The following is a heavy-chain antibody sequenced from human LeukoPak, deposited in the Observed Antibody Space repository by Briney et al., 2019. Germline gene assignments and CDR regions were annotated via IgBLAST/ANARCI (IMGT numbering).Heavy chain of an antibody. Sequence: GGSLRLSCAASGFTFSDYYMSWIRQAPGKGLEWVSYISSSGSTIYYADSVKGRFTVSRDNSKNTLYLQMNSLRAEDTAVYYCVRGAYSSSWLNFDYWGQGTLVTVSS. J-gene: IGHJ4*02. V-gene: IGHV3-11*04. CDR2: ISSSGSTI. CDR3: VRGAYSSSWLNFDY. D-gene: IGHD6-13*01. CDR1: GFTFSDYY.